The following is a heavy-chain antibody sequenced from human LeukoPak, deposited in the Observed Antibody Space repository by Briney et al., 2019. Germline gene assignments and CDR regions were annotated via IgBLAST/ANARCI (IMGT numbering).Heavy chain of an antibody. V-gene: IGHV4-30-2*01. CDR3: ARGPPPSYYGMDV. J-gene: IGHJ6*02. Sequence: SETLSLTCAVSGGSISSGGSSWSWIRQPPGKGLEWIGYIYHSGSTYYNPSLKSRVTISVDRSKNQFSLKLSSVTAADTAVYYCARGPPPSYYGMDVWGQGTTVTVSS. CDR1: GGSISSGGSS. CDR2: IYHSGST.